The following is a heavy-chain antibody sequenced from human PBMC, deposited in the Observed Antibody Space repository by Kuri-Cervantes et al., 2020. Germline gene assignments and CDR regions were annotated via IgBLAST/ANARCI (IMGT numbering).Heavy chain of an antibody. CDR3: ASYTNFWGCYTEY. CDR1: GFTFSSYA. V-gene: IGHV3-23*01. CDR2: ISGSGGST. D-gene: IGHD3-16*01. J-gene: IGHJ4*02. Sequence: GGSLRLSCAASGFTFSSYAMSWVRQAPGKGLEWVPAISGSGGSTYYADSVKGRFTISRDNSKNSLYLQMNSLRAEDTAVYYCASYTNFWGCYTEYWGQGTLVTVSS.